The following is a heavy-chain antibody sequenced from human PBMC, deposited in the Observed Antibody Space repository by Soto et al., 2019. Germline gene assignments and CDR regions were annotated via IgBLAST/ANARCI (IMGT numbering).Heavy chain of an antibody. Sequence: QVQLQESGPGLVKPSGTLSLTCAVTGGSFTSNNWWTWVRQPPGQGLEWIGEIYRTGSTNYNPSLKSRVNISRDKSENLFSLKVTSLTAADTAVYYCASRDPGTSVDYWGQRTLVTVSS. CDR2: IYRTGST. J-gene: IGHJ4*02. D-gene: IGHD1-7*01. V-gene: IGHV4-4*02. CDR3: ASRDPGTSVDY. CDR1: GGSFTSNNW.